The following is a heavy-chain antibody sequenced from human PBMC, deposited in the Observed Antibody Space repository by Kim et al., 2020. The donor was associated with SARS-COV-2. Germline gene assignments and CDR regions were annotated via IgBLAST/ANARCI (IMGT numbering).Heavy chain of an antibody. CDR1: GFIFSAYA. Sequence: GGSLRLSCAASGFIFSAYAMSWVRQAPGKGLEWVSGIVNSGGSTYYADSVKGRFTISRDNSKNTVYLQMNSLRAGDTAIYYCAKRYGSGSYLMPVAFVIWGQRPMVTVSS. V-gene: IGHV3-23*01. D-gene: IGHD3-10*01. J-gene: IGHJ3*02. CDR3: AKRYGSGSYLMPVAFVI. CDR2: IVNSGGST.